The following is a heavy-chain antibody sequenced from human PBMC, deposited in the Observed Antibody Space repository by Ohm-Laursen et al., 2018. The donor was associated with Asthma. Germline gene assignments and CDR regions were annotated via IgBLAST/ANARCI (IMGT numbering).Heavy chain of an antibody. Sequence: GASVKVSCKPSGYTFTSYGISWVRQAPGQGLEWMGWISAYNGNTNYAQKLQGRVTMTRDTSTSTVYMELSSLRSEDTAVYYCARDFVGAIDYWGQGTLVTVSS. CDR1: GYTFTSYG. D-gene: IGHD1-26*01. J-gene: IGHJ4*02. CDR3: ARDFVGAIDY. CDR2: ISAYNGNT. V-gene: IGHV1-18*04.